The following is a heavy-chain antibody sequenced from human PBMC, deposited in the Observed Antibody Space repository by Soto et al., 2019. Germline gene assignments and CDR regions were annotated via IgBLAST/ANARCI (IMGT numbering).Heavy chain of an antibody. D-gene: IGHD3-10*01. J-gene: IGHJ3*02. CDR1: GYSFSGYD. CDR3: ARVSGAALYGEDALDI. V-gene: IGHV1-18*04. Sequence: QGKLVQSGPEVKKPGASVKVSCTASGYSFSGYDITWVRQAPGQGLEWLGWVSTSIRSTMSAEKLQGRLTMTTDTSTTTVYMELRGLTYDDTAVYFCARVSGAALYGEDALDIWGLGTMVSVSS. CDR2: VSTSIRST.